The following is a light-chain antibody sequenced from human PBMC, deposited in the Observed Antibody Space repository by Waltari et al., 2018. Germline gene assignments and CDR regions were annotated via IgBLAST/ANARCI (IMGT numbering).Light chain of an antibody. CDR1: RAITNY. CDR2: VAS. CDR3: QQSYTTAFT. Sequence: DIQMTQSPSSLSASVGDRVTITCRASRAITNYVNWYQQRPGLAPKLLIYVASTLRSGVPSRFSGSGSGTDFSLTISSLQPEDFATYYCQQSYTTAFTFGQGTKLEIK. J-gene: IGKJ2*01. V-gene: IGKV1-39*01.